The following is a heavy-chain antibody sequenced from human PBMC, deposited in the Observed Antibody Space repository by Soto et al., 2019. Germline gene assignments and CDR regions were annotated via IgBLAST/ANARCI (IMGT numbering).Heavy chain of an antibody. Sequence: ESGGGLIQPGGSLRLSCAASGFTVSSNYMSWVRQAPGKGLEWVSVIYSGGSTYYADSVKGRFTISRDNSKNTLYLQMNSLRAEDTAVYYCARDHRLFGYGMDVWGQGTTVTVSS. D-gene: IGHD2-21*01. CDR2: IYSGGST. CDR3: ARDHRLFGYGMDV. CDR1: GFTVSSNY. V-gene: IGHV3-53*01. J-gene: IGHJ6*02.